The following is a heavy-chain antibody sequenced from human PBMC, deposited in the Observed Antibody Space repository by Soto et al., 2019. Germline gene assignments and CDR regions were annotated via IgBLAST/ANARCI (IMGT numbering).Heavy chain of an antibody. Sequence: QVQLVQSGAEVKKPGSSVKVSCKASGGTFSSYAISWVRQAPGQGLEWMGGIIPIFGTANYAQKFQGRVTITADESTSTAYMELSSLRSEDMAVYYCARDLSGNYDSSGYYQGWFDPWGQGTLVTVSS. D-gene: IGHD3-22*01. J-gene: IGHJ5*02. CDR1: GGTFSSYA. CDR3: ARDLSGNYDSSGYYQGWFDP. CDR2: IIPIFGTA. V-gene: IGHV1-69*01.